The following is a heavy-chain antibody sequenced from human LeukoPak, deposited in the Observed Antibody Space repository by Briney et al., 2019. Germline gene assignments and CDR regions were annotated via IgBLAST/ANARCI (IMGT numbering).Heavy chain of an antibody. D-gene: IGHD5-24*01. J-gene: IGHJ3*02. Sequence: SETLSLICTVSGGSISSYYWSWIRQPPGKGLEWIGYIYYSGSTNYNPSLKSRVTISVDTSKNQFSLKLSSVTAADTAVYYCARGDGRWLQSNILGAFDIWGQGTMVTVSS. V-gene: IGHV4-59*01. CDR1: GGSISSYY. CDR2: IYYSGST. CDR3: ARGDGRWLQSNILGAFDI.